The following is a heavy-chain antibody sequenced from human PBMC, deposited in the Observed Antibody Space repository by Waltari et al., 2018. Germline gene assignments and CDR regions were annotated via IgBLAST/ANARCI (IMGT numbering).Heavy chain of an antibody. J-gene: IGHJ4*02. CDR1: GFTFSSYA. Sequence: EVQLLESGGGLVQPGGSLRLSCAASGFTFSSYAMSWVRQAPGKGLEWVSAISGSGGSTYDADSVKGRFTISRDNSKNTLYLQMNSLRAEDTAVYYCAKCPHSGSYSADYWGQGTLVTVSS. CDR2: ISGSGGST. D-gene: IGHD1-26*01. CDR3: AKCPHSGSYSADY. V-gene: IGHV3-23*01.